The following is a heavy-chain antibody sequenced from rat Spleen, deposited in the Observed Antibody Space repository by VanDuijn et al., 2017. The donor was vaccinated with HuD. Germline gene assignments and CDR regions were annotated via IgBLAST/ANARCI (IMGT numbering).Heavy chain of an antibody. J-gene: IGHJ2*01. CDR1: GFSLISNS. Sequence: QVQLKESGPGLVQPSQTLSLTCTVSGFSLISNSLHWVRQPPGKGLEWMGGIWGDGSTNYNSALKSRLSISRDTSKSQVFLKMNSLQTEDTATYYCARGDSTTGFLRYFDYWGQGVMVTVSS. D-gene: IGHD1-6*01. CDR3: ARGDSTTGFLRYFDY. V-gene: IGHV2-1*01. CDR2: IWGDGST.